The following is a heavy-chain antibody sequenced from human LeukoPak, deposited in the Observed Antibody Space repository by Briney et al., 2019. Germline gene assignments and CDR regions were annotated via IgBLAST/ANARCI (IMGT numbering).Heavy chain of an antibody. CDR1: GFTVGSNY. J-gene: IGHJ4*02. V-gene: IGHV3-23*01. CDR3: AKRSGVYSDNSGVFDY. Sequence: PGGSLRLSCAASGFTVGSNYMNWVRQAPGKGLEWVSGISGSGISRGYADSVKGRFTISRDNSKNTVLLQMDSLRAEDTAIYYCAKRSGVYSDNSGVFDYWGQGSLVTVSS. D-gene: IGHD4-11*01. CDR2: ISGSGISR.